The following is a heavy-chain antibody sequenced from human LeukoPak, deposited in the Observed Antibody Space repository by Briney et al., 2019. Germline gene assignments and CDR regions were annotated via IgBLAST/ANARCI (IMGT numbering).Heavy chain of an antibody. J-gene: IGHJ1*01. CDR1: GYTFTSYY. CDR3: AISLEGYCSSTSCYRFQH. Sequence: ASVKVSCKASGYTFTSYYMHWVRQAPGQGLEWMGIINPSGGSTSYAQKFQGRVTMTRDTSTSTVYMELSSLRSEDTAVYYCAISLEGYCSSTSCYRFQHWGQGTLVTVSS. CDR2: INPSGGST. V-gene: IGHV1-46*01. D-gene: IGHD2-2*01.